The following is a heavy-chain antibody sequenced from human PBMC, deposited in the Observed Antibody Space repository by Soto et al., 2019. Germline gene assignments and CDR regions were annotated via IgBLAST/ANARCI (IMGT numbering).Heavy chain of an antibody. Sequence: PSETLSLTCTVSGGSISSYYWSWIRQPPGKGLEWIGYIYYSGSTNYNPSLKSRVTISVDTSKNQFSLKLSSVTAADTAVYYCARSGGRDYGDYGDYWYFDLWGRGTLVTVSS. D-gene: IGHD4-17*01. CDR1: GGSISSYY. CDR3: ARSGGRDYGDYGDYWYFDL. J-gene: IGHJ2*01. CDR2: IYYSGST. V-gene: IGHV4-59*08.